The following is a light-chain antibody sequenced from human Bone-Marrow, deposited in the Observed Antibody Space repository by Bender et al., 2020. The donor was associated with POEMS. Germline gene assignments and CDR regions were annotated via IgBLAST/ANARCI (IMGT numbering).Light chain of an antibody. V-gene: IGLV2-23*01. Sequence: QSALTQPASVSGSPGQSITISCTGTSSDVGSYDLVSWYQQHPDKAPKLLIYEGTQRPSGVSDRFSGSKSGNTASLTISGLQAEDEADYYCCSYAGTKTPVLLGGGTKLTVL. J-gene: IGLJ2*01. CDR1: SSDVGSYDL. CDR2: EGT. CDR3: CSYAGTKTPVL.